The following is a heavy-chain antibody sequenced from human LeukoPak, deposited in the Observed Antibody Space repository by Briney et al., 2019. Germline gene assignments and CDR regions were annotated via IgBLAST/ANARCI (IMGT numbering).Heavy chain of an antibody. D-gene: IGHD6-13*01. J-gene: IGHJ4*02. CDR3: ARRGHSSSWYSDY. CDR1: AYSFTSYW. V-gene: IGHV5-51*01. Sequence: GESLKISCKGSAYSFTSYWIGWVRQMPREGLEWMGIIYPGDSDTRCSPSFQGQVTISADKSISTAYPQWSSLKASDTAMYYCARRGHSSSWYSDYWGQGTLVTVSS. CDR2: IYPGDSDT.